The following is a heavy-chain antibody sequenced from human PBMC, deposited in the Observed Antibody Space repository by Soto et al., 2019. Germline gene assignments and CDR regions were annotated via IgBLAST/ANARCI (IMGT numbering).Heavy chain of an antibody. CDR1: GDSVSSNSGA. CDR2: TYYRSRWYS. Sequence: SQTLSLTCAVSGDSVSSNSGAWNWIRQSPSRGLEWLGRTYYRSRWYSDYAGSVKSRITINADTSKNQFSLHLNSVTPQDTAVYYCARGPSPLAYWGRGTVVTVSS. D-gene: IGHD6-6*01. CDR3: ARGPSPLAY. V-gene: IGHV6-1*01. J-gene: IGHJ4*02.